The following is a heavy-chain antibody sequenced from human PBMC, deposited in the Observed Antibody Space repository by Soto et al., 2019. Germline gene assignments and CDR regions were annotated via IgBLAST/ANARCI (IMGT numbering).Heavy chain of an antibody. Sequence: ASVKVSCKASGYTFTSYAMHWVRQAPGQRLEWMGWINAGNGNTKYSQKFQGRVTITRDTSASTAYMELSSLRSEDTAVYYCARGSGYYYLDAYWGQGTLVTVPS. V-gene: IGHV1-3*01. J-gene: IGHJ4*02. CDR2: INAGNGNT. D-gene: IGHD3-22*01. CDR3: ARGSGYYYLDAY. CDR1: GYTFTSYA.